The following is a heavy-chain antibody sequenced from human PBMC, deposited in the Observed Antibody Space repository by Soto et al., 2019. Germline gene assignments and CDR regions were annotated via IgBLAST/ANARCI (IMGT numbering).Heavy chain of an antibody. Sequence: QLQLQESGPGLVKTSETLSLTCTVSGDSIITISHYWAWVRQPPGKGLAWIASVYYSGSDHYNPSLKSRVAISVDTSKNQFSLRLNSVTAEDTAVYYCARLSSGSYSPFDYWGQGTLVTVSS. J-gene: IGHJ4*02. CDR3: ARLSSGSYSPFDY. D-gene: IGHD1-26*01. CDR2: VYYSGSD. V-gene: IGHV4-39*01. CDR1: GDSIITISHY.